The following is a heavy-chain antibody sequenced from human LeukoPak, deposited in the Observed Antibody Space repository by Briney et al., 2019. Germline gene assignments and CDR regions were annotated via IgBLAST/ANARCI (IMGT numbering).Heavy chain of an antibody. CDR3: AKVIGLLWFGELLSSAFDI. CDR2: ISGSGGST. D-gene: IGHD3-10*01. V-gene: IGHV3-23*01. CDR1: GFTFSSYA. Sequence: GGSLRLSCAASGFTFSSYAMSWVRQAPGKGLEWVSAISGSGGSTYYADSVKGRFTISRDNSKNTLYLQMNSLRAEDTAVYYCAKVIGLLWFGELLSSAFDIWGQGTMVTVSS. J-gene: IGHJ3*02.